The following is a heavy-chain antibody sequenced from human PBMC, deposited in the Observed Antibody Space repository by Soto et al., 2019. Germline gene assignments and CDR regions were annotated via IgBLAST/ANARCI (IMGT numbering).Heavy chain of an antibody. J-gene: IGHJ6*02. Sequence: SGGSLRLSCAASEFTVYSNYMSWFRQAPGKGLEWVSVTYTGGSTYYADSVKGRFIISRDNSKNTLYLQMNSLRAEDTAVYYCARDRSPSGIWSYGMDVWGQGTTVTVSS. V-gene: IGHV3-53*01. D-gene: IGHD3-10*01. CDR2: TYTGGST. CDR3: ARDRSPSGIWSYGMDV. CDR1: EFTVYSNY.